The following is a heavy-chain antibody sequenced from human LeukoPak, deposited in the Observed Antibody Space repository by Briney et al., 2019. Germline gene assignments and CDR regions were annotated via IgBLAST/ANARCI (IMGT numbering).Heavy chain of an antibody. J-gene: IGHJ3*02. CDR1: GFKFDDHG. D-gene: IGHD1-26*01. CDR3: AKDRSFIGLDI. Sequence: GGSLRLSCAASGFKFDDHGMSWVRQVPGKGLKWVSGLNWNGGRTGYADSVKGRFTISRDNAKNSLYLQMNSLRAEDTAFYYCAKDRSFIGLDIWGQGTMVIVSS. CDR2: LNWNGGRT. V-gene: IGHV3-20*04.